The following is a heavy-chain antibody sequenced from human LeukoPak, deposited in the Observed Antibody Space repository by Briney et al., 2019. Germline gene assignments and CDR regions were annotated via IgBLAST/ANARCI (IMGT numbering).Heavy chain of an antibody. CDR3: AREGASGWTYYFDY. CDR1: GGSIRSYY. D-gene: IGHD6-19*01. V-gene: IGHV4-4*07. J-gene: IGHJ4*02. Sequence: PSETLSLTCTVSGGSIRSYYWSWIRQPAGKGLEWIGRIYTSGSTNYNPSLKSRVTMSVDTSKNQLSLKLSSVTAADTAVYYCAREGASGWTYYFDYWGQGTLVTVSS. CDR2: IYTSGST.